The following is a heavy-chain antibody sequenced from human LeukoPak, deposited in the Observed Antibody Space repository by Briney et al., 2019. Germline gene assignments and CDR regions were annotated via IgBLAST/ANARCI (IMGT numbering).Heavy chain of an antibody. CDR1: GFTFSSYS. D-gene: IGHD3-22*01. J-gene: IGHJ4*02. CDR2: ISGSGGST. Sequence: GGSLRLSCAASGFTFSSYSMNWVRQAPGKGLEWVSAISGSGGSTYYADSVKGRFTISRDNSKNTLYLQMNSLRAEDTAVYYCAKDRGGYYDSSGYFPGDYWGQGTLVTVSS. V-gene: IGHV3-23*01. CDR3: AKDRGGYYDSSGYFPGDY.